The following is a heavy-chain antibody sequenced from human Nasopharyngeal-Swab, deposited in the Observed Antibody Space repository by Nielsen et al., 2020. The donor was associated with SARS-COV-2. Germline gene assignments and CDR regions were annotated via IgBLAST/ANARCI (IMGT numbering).Heavy chain of an antibody. D-gene: IGHD6-19*01. CDR2: ISGSGGST. Sequence: GGSLRLSCAASGFTFITYAMNWVRQAPGKGLEWVSAISGSGGSTYYADSVKGRFTISRDNSKNTVYLQLNSLRAGDTAIYYCAKDLSGQWLRGAFYIWGQGTMVTVSS. CDR3: AKDLSGQWLRGAFYI. V-gene: IGHV3-23*01. CDR1: GFTFITYA. J-gene: IGHJ3*02.